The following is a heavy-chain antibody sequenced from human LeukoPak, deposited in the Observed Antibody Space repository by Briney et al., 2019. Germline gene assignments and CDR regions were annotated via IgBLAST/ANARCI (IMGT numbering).Heavy chain of an antibody. V-gene: IGHV4-61*01. CDR2: IYYSGST. D-gene: IGHD6-19*01. CDR1: GGSVSSGSYY. J-gene: IGHJ5*01. CDR3: ARDGWGSGWFVY. Sequence: SETLSLTCTVSGGSVSSGSYYWSWIRQPPGKGLEWIGYIYYSGSTNYNPSLKSRVTISVDTTKNQFSLKLSSVTAADTAVYYCARDGWGSGWFVYWGPGILVTVSS.